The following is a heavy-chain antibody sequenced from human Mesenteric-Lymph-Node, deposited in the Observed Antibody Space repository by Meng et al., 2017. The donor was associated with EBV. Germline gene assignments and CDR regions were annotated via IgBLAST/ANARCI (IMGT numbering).Heavy chain of an antibody. D-gene: IGHD6-19*01. J-gene: IGHJ4*02. CDR3: ARGGLQSSGWYKERPH. CDR1: GESFTPYF. Sequence: QVHLQQWGGGLLKPSETLSLTCAVFGESFTPYFWSWIRQPPGKGLEWIGEISHGGSINYNPSLKSRLTISVDTSNNLFSLNINSVTVADTAVYYCARGGLQSSGWYKERPHWGQGTLVTVSS. CDR2: ISHGGSI. V-gene: IGHV4-34*02.